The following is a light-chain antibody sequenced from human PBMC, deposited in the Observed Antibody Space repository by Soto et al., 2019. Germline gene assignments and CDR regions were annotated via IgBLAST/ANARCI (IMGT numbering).Light chain of an antibody. V-gene: IGLV2-23*01. CDR3: CSYASSTTYV. CDR2: EGT. J-gene: IGLJ1*01. Sequence: QSVLAQPASVSGSPGQSITISCTGTSSDVGSYNLVSWYRQHPGKAPKLMIYEGTKRPSGVSDRFSGSRSGNTASLTISGLQAEDEADYYCCSYASSTTYVFGTGTKVTV. CDR1: SSDVGSYNL.